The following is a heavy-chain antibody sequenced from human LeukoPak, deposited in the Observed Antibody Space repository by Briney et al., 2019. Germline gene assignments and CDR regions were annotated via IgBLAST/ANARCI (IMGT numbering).Heavy chain of an antibody. V-gene: IGHV3-30*03. CDR1: GFTFSSYG. Sequence: GRSLRLSCAASGFTFSSYGMHWVRPAQGKGLGWVAVISYDGSNKYYADSVKGRSAISRDNFKNTLYLQMNSLRAEDTAVYYCALAAAGDDAFDIWGQGTMVTVSS. CDR2: ISYDGSNK. D-gene: IGHD6-13*01. CDR3: ALAAAGDDAFDI. J-gene: IGHJ3*02.